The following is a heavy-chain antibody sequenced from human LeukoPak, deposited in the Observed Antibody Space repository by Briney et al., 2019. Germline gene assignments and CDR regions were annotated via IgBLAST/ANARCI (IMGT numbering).Heavy chain of an antibody. J-gene: IGHJ4*02. CDR1: GFTFETYN. CDR2: IRSYSSYI. Sequence: GGSLRLACVASGFTFETYNMNWVRQAPGKGLEWVASIRSYSSYIHYGDSVKGRFTISRDDAKKSVYLQMNSLRAEDTAVYYCARDLYRIVVVPHYFDFWGQGTLVTVSS. D-gene: IGHD3-22*01. CDR3: ARDLYRIVVVPHYFDF. V-gene: IGHV3-21*01.